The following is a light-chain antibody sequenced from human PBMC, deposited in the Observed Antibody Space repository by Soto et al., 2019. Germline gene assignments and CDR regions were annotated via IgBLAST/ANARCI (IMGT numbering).Light chain of an antibody. CDR3: QQYHSYYPWT. Sequence: MTQSPSTLSASVGDRLTITCRSSQSISSWVAWYQQKPGKPPKLLIYDASSLESGVPSRFSGSGSGTDFSLTITSLQPDDSATYYCQQYHSYYPWTFGQGTKVDNK. CDR2: DAS. CDR1: QSISSW. J-gene: IGKJ1*01. V-gene: IGKV1-5*01.